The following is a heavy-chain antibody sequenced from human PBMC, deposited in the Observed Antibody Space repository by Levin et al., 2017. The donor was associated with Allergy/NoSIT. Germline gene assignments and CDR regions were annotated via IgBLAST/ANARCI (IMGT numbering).Heavy chain of an antibody. D-gene: IGHD2/OR15-2a*01. CDR1: GFTFTTYHA. Sequence: SCAASGFTFTTYHAISWVRQAPGKGLEWVCDISGSGDSTHYADSVKGRFTVYRDNYQNTVSLQMNSLRADDTAAYFCAKLAAPDPRIVYDAFDVWGQGTLVTVSS. V-gene: IGHV3-23*01. CDR3: AKLAAPDPRIVYDAFDV. CDR2: ISGSGDST. J-gene: IGHJ3*01.